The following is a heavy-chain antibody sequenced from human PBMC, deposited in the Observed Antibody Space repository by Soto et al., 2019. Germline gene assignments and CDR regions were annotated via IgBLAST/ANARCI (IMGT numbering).Heavy chain of an antibody. CDR3: ARGITAAQIFDY. V-gene: IGHV3-21*01. Sequence: EVQLVESGGGLVKPGGSLRLSCAASGFTFSSYSMNWVRQAPGKGLEWVSSTSSSSSYIYYADSVKGRFTISRDNAKNSLYLQMNSLRAEDTAVYYCARGITAAQIFDYWGQETLVTVSS. J-gene: IGHJ4*02. CDR2: TSSSSSYI. D-gene: IGHD6-13*01. CDR1: GFTFSSYS.